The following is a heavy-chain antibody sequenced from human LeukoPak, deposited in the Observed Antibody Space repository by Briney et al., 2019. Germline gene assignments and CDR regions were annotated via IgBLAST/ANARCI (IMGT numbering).Heavy chain of an antibody. CDR3: ARLQGDYSLDY. J-gene: IGHJ4*02. Sequence: SSETLSLTCTVSGGSISNYYWSWIRQPAGKELEWIGRVYTSGSTHYNPSLKSRVTMSIDASKNQFSLRLSSVTAADTAVYYCARLQGDYSLDYWGQGTLVTVSS. CDR2: VYTSGST. CDR1: GGSISNYY. D-gene: IGHD4-11*01. V-gene: IGHV4-4*07.